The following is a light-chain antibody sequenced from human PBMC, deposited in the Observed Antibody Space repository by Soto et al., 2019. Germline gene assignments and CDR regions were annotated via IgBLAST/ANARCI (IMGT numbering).Light chain of an antibody. V-gene: IGLV1-51*02. Sequence: QSVLTQPPSVSAAPGQKVSLFCSGTNSNIGSSYVAWYQQLPGTAPRPLIYENDKRPSAVPDRFSGSKSGTSATLGITGLQTGDEADYYCGTWDSSLSAGVFGGGTKVTVL. J-gene: IGLJ2*01. CDR2: END. CDR3: GTWDSSLSAGV. CDR1: NSNIGSSY.